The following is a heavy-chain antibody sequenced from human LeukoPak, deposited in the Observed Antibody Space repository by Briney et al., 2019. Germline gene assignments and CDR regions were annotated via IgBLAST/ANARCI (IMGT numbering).Heavy chain of an antibody. V-gene: IGHV3-48*01. D-gene: IGHD3-3*01. Sequence: GGSLRLSCAASGFIFSSYSMNWVRQAPGKGLEWLSFISSGSVTIYYTDSVKGRFTISRDNAKNSLYLQMNSLRAEDTAVYYCARAPRYYDFWSGYPIELDYWGQGTLVTVSS. J-gene: IGHJ4*02. CDR2: ISSGSVTI. CDR1: GFIFSSYS. CDR3: ARAPRYYDFWSGYPIELDY.